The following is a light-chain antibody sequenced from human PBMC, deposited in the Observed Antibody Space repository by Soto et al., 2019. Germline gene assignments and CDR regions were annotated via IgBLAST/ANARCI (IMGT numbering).Light chain of an antibody. V-gene: IGKV1-39*01. Sequence: DIQMTHSPSSLSASVGDRVTIASRASQTISYYVNWYQQKPGKAPMLLIYSASSLQSGVPSRFSGSGSGTEFTLTISSLQPDDFATYYCQQYNSMALTFGGGTKVDIK. CDR3: QQYNSMALT. CDR2: SAS. J-gene: IGKJ4*01. CDR1: QTISYY.